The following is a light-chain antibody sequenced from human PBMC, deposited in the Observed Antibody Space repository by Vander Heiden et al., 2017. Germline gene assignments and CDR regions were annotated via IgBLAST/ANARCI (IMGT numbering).Light chain of an antibody. V-gene: IGKV1-39*01. J-gene: IGKJ1*01. CDR1: QTLLHI. CDR3: QQRDSSPWT. Sequence: DIQMTQSPPSLSASVGDRVTVTCGASQTLLHIVNWYQQKAGEAPKLLIYAASSLQGGVPSRISGSGSGTDFSLTISRLQPEDFATYYCQQRDSSPWTFGQGTKVEIK. CDR2: AAS.